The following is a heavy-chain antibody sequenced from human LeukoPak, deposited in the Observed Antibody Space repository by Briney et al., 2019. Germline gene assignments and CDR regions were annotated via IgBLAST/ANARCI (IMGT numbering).Heavy chain of an antibody. CDR3: AREGGPYRPLDY. V-gene: IGHV4-4*02. Sequence: PSETLSLTCGVSGGSIANTNYWTWVRQPPGKGLEWIGEVNLQGSTNYNPSLMGRVAIAVDTSENHISLQLTSVTAADTAVYYCAREGGPYRPLDYSGQGTLVTVSS. CDR1: GGSIANTNY. J-gene: IGHJ4*02. CDR2: VNLQGST.